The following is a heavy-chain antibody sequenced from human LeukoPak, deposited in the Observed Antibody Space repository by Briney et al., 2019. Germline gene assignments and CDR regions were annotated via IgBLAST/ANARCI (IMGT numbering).Heavy chain of an antibody. D-gene: IGHD5-18*01. Sequence: PGGSLRLSCAASGSTFSSYAMHWVRQAPGKGLEWVAVISYDGSNKYYADSVKGRFTISRDNSKNTLYLQMNSLRAEDTAVYYCARPRSGYSYGLGGDWGQGTLVTVSS. CDR3: ARPRSGYSYGLGGD. V-gene: IGHV3-30*04. J-gene: IGHJ4*02. CDR1: GSTFSSYA. CDR2: ISYDGSNK.